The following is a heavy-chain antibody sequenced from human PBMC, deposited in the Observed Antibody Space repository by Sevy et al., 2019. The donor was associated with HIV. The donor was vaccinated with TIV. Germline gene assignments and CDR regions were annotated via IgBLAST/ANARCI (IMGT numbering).Heavy chain of an antibody. CDR3: AKARLSSIAAAGTYYYYGMDV. CDR1: GFTFSSYG. V-gene: IGHV3-30*18. Sequence: GGSLRLSCAASGFTFSSYGMHWVRQAPGKGLEWVAVISYDGTNKYYADSVKGRFTFSRDNSKNTRYLQMNSLRAEDTAVYYCAKARLSSIAAAGTYYYYGMDVWGQGTTVTVSS. CDR2: ISYDGTNK. D-gene: IGHD6-13*01. J-gene: IGHJ6*02.